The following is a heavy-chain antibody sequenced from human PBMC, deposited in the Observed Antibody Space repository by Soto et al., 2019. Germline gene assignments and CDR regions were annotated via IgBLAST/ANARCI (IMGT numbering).Heavy chain of an antibody. Sequence: QVQLVESGGGVVQPGRSLRLSCAASGFTFSSYAMHWVRQAPGKGLEWVAVISYDGSNKYYADSVKGRFTISRDNSKNTLYLQMNSLRAEDTAVYYCARALYDYGDYETYYYGMDVWGQGTTVTVSS. CDR1: GFTFSSYA. CDR2: ISYDGSNK. D-gene: IGHD4-17*01. J-gene: IGHJ6*02. V-gene: IGHV3-30-3*01. CDR3: ARALYDYGDYETYYYGMDV.